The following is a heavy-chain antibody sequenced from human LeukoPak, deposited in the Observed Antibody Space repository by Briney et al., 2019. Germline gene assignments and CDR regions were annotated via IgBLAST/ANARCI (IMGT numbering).Heavy chain of an antibody. D-gene: IGHD1-14*01. CDR2: ISGSRGST. J-gene: IGHJ4*02. CDR1: GFTFNTYG. V-gene: IGHV3-23*01. Sequence: PGRSLRLSCAASGFTFNTYGMSWVRQAPGKGLEWVSAISGSRGSTYYADSVKGRYTISRDNSKNTLYLQMGSLRNEDTAVYYCARDEPDYWGQGTLVTVSS. CDR3: ARDEPDY.